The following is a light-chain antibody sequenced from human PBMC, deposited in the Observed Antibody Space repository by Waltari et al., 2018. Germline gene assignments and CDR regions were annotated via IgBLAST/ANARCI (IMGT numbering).Light chain of an antibody. CDR1: QSVSNY. J-gene: IGKJ5*01. V-gene: IGKV3-11*01. Sequence: EIVLTQSPATLSLSPGERATLSCRASQSVSNYLAWYQQKPGQAPRLLIYDASNRATGIPARFSGSGSGTDFTPTISTLEPEDFAVYYCQQRSNWPPITFGQGTRLEIK. CDR2: DAS. CDR3: QQRSNWPPIT.